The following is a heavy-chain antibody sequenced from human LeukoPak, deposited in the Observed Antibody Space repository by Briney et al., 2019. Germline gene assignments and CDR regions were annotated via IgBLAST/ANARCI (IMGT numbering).Heavy chain of an antibody. Sequence: SQTLSLTCTVSGGSISSGSYYWSWIRQPAGKGLEWIGRIYTSGSTNYNPSLKSRVTISVDTSKNQFSLKLSSVTAADTAVYYCARAHGYSYGHFDYWGQGTLVTVSP. CDR1: GGSISSGSYY. J-gene: IGHJ4*02. CDR3: ARAHGYSYGHFDY. V-gene: IGHV4-61*02. CDR2: IYTSGST. D-gene: IGHD5-18*01.